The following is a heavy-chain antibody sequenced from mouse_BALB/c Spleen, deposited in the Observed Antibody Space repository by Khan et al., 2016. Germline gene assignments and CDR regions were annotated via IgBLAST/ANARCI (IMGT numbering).Heavy chain of an antibody. CDR3: ARFYGNYFDD. J-gene: IGHJ2*01. Sequence: QVQLKESGPGLVAPSQSLSITCTVSGFSLTSYGVHWVRQPPGKGLEWLGVIWAGGSTNYNSALMSRLSISKDNSTSQVFLKMNSLQTEDTAWYYWARFYGNYFDDGCQGTTLTVAS. CDR1: GFSLTSYG. D-gene: IGHD2-1*01. CDR2: IWAGGST. V-gene: IGHV2-9*02.